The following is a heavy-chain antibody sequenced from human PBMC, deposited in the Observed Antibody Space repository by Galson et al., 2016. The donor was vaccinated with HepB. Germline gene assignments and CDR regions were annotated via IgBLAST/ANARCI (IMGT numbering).Heavy chain of an antibody. CDR1: GFSLSASW. D-gene: IGHD6-25*01. Sequence: SLRLSCAASGFSLSASWMTWVRQAPGKGLEWVANIKGDGTKTNYVDSVKGRFTISRDNAKNSLYLQMNSLRAEETAVYYCARMLAAAAMKGWFDPWGQGTLVTVSS. CDR3: ARMLAAAAMKGWFDP. J-gene: IGHJ5*02. V-gene: IGHV3-7*01. CDR2: IKGDGTKT.